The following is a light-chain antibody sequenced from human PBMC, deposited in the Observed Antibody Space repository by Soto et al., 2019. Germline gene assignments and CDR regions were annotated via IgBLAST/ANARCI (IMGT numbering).Light chain of an antibody. Sequence: IGLTQSPGTLSFSPGDRATLSCRASQSVYSNSLAWYQQKSGQAPRLLIFGASNRATGIPDRFSGSGSGTEFTLSISTLEPEDFAVYYCQQYGSSPYTFGQGTKLETK. CDR1: QSVYSNS. CDR3: QQYGSSPYT. J-gene: IGKJ2*01. CDR2: GAS. V-gene: IGKV3-20*01.